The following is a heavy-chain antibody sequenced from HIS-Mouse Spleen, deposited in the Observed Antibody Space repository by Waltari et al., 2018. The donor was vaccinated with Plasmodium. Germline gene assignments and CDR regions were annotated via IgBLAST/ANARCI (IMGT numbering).Heavy chain of an antibody. CDR2: INHSGST. CDR1: GGSFSGYS. CDR3: ARADYGVTGWFDP. V-gene: IGHV4-34*01. J-gene: IGHJ5*02. Sequence: QVQLQQWGAGLLKPSETLSLTCPVYGGSFSGYSWSWIRQPPGKGLEWIGEINHSGSTNYNPSLKSRVTISVDTSKNHFSLKLSSVTAADTAVYYCARADYGVTGWFDPWGQGTLVTVSS. D-gene: IGHD4-17*01.